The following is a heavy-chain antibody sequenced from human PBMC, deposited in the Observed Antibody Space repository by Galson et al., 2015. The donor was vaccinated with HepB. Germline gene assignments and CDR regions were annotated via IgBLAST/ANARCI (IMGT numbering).Heavy chain of an antibody. Sequence: SLRLSCAASGFTFSSYDMHWVRQATGKGLEWVSAIGTAGDTYYPGSVKGRFTISRENAKNSLYLQMNSLRAGDTAVYYCARDYGGNPDYYGMDVWGQGTTVTVSS. CDR3: ARDYGGNPDYYGMDV. V-gene: IGHV3-13*04. J-gene: IGHJ6*02. D-gene: IGHD4-23*01. CDR1: GFTFSSYD. CDR2: IGTAGDT.